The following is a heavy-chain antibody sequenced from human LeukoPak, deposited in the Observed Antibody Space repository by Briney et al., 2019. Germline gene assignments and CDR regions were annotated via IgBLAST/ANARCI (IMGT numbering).Heavy chain of an antibody. CDR2: ISGSGGST. CDR1: GFTFSSSA. CDR3: AKKWGVGTTTLDYFDY. D-gene: IGHD1-26*01. J-gene: IGHJ4*02. Sequence: GSLRLSCAASGFTFSSSAMSWVRQAPGKGLEWVSGISGSGGSTYYADSVKGRFTISRDNSKNTLYLQMNSLTDEDTAVYYCAKKWGVGTTTLDYFDYWGQGTLVTVSS. V-gene: IGHV3-23*01.